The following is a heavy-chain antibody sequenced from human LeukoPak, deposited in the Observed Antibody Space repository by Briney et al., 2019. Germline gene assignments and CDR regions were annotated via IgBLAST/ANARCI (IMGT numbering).Heavy chain of an antibody. CDR1: GGSISSYY. J-gene: IGHJ5*02. V-gene: IGHV4-59*01. Sequence: SETLSLTCTVSGGSISSYYWSWIRQPPGKGLEWIGYIYYSGSTNYNPSLKSRVTISVDTSKNQFSLKLSSVTAADTAVYYCARFGGGTTWVSNWFDPWGQGTLVTVSS. CDR2: IYYSGST. D-gene: IGHD1-1*01. CDR3: ARFGGGTTWVSNWFDP.